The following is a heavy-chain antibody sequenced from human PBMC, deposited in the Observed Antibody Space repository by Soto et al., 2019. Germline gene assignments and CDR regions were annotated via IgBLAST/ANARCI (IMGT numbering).Heavy chain of an antibody. D-gene: IGHD3-9*01. CDR1: GFTFDDYD. V-gene: IGHV3-9*01. CDR3: AKGGILTGYYHFDY. J-gene: IGHJ4*02. CDR2: ISWNSGSI. Sequence: EVQLVESGGGLVQPGRSLRLSCAASGFTFDDYDMHWVRQAPGKGLEWVSGISWNSGSIGYADSVKGRFTISRDNAKNSLYLQMNSLRAEDTALYYCAKGGILTGYYHFDYWGQGTLVTVSS.